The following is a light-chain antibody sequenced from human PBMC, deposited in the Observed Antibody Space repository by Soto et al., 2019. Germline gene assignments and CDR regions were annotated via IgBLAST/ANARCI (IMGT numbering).Light chain of an antibody. Sequence: EIVMTQSPATLSVSPGERATLSCRASQSVSSNLAWYQQKPGQAPRLLIYGASTRTTGIPARFSGSGSGTEFTLTISSLQSEDFAVYYCQQYNNWPPRTFGQRTKVDNK. CDR2: GAS. V-gene: IGKV3-15*01. CDR3: QQYNNWPPRT. CDR1: QSVSSN. J-gene: IGKJ1*01.